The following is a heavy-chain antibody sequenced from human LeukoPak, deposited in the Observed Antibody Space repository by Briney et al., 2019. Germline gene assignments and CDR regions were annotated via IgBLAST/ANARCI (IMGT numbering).Heavy chain of an antibody. CDR2: IWFDGGNK. V-gene: IGHV3-33*08. D-gene: IGHD3-10*01. CDR3: ARHGSGEIDY. Sequence: GGSLRLSCAASGFTFSSYAMHWVRQAPGKGLEWVVAIWFDGGNKYYADSVKGRFTISRDTSKNTLYLQMNNLRADDTAVYYCARHGSGEIDYWGQGTLVTVSS. CDR1: GFTFSSYA. J-gene: IGHJ4*02.